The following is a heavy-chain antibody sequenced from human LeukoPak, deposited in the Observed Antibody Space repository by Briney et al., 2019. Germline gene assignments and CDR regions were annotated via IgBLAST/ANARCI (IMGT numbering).Heavy chain of an antibody. CDR1: GGSISSYY. D-gene: IGHD6-13*01. Sequence: SETLSLTCTVSGGSISSYYWSWIRQPLGKGLEWIGYISSSGTTKCNPSLKSRLTISVDTSKNQFSLKLTSVTAADTAVYYCARGQQWFDPWGQGTLVTVSS. J-gene: IGHJ5*02. CDR2: ISSSGTT. V-gene: IGHV4-59*08. CDR3: ARGQQWFDP.